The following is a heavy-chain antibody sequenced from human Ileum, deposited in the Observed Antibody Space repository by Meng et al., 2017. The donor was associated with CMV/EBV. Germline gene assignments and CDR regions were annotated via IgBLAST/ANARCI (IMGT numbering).Heavy chain of an antibody. J-gene: IGHJ4*02. Sequence: ACAVSGFTFSVYAMHWVRQAPGQGMEWVALISFNGENTYYADSVKGRFTISRDNSKNTVYLQMNSLRDQDTAVYYCAGSGRGPGMDYWGQGTLVTVSS. D-gene: IGHD3-10*01. V-gene: IGHV3-30*03. CDR3: AGSGRGPGMDY. CDR2: ISFNGENT. CDR1: GFTFSVYA.